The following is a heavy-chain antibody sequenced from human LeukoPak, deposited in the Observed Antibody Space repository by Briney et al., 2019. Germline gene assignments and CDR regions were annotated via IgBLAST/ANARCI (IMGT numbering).Heavy chain of an antibody. J-gene: IGHJ4*02. CDR3: AKGPDSNRY. CDR2: INQDGSVK. CDR1: GFTFSSNW. V-gene: IGHV3-7*03. Sequence: GGSLRLSCAASGFTFSSNWMSWVRQAPGKGLEWVANINQDGSVKYYVDSVKGRLTISRDNAKNSLYLQMNSRRAEDTAVYYCAKGPDSNRYWGQGTLVTVSS. D-gene: IGHD3-22*01.